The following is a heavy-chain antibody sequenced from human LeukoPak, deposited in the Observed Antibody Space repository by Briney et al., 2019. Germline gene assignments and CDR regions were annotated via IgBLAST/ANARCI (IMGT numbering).Heavy chain of an antibody. CDR3: ARAGEYYDFWSGYYYYYYYMDV. CDR1: GYTFTNYA. V-gene: IGHV1-3*03. D-gene: IGHD3-3*01. Sequence: ASVKVSCKASGYTFTNYAMHWVRQAPGQRLEWMGWISTGNGNTKYSQEFQGRVTITRDTSANTAYMELSSLRSEDMAVYYCARAGEYYDFWSGYYYYYYYMDVWGKGTTVTVSS. CDR2: ISTGNGNT. J-gene: IGHJ6*03.